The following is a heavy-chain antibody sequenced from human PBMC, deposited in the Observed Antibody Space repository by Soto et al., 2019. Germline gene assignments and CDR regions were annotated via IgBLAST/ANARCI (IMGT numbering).Heavy chain of an antibody. V-gene: IGHV1-46*01. CDR1: GYTFTSYY. D-gene: IGHD3-10*01. CDR2: INPSGGST. J-gene: IGHJ6*02. CDR3: ARDPYGSGSYSDYYYGMDV. Sequence: ASVKVSCKASGYTFTSYYMHCVRQAPGQGLEWMGIINPSGGSTSYAQKFQGRVTMTRDTSTSTVYMELSSLRSEDTAVYYCARDPYGSGSYSDYYYGMDVWGQGTTVTVSS.